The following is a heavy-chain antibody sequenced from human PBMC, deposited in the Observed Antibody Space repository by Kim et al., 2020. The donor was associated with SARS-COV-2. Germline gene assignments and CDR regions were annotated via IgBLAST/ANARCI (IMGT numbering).Heavy chain of an antibody. V-gene: IGHV4-34*01. CDR2: INHSGST. J-gene: IGHJ5*02. Sequence: SETLSLTCAVYGGSFSGYYWSWIRQPPGKGLEWIGEINHSGSTNYNPSLKSRVTISVDTSKNQFSLKLSSVTAADTAVYYCARNGYYDFWSGYYPHINWFDPWGQGTLVTVSS. D-gene: IGHD3-3*01. CDR1: GGSFSGYY. CDR3: ARNGYYDFWSGYYPHINWFDP.